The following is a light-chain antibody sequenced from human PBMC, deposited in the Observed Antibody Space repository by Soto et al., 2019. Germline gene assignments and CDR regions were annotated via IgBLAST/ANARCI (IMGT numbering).Light chain of an antibody. V-gene: IGKV3-15*01. Sequence: EIVMTQFPATLSVSPGERATLSCRASQSVRSNLAWYQQKPGQAPRLLIYGASTRATGIPARFSGSGSGTEFTLTISSLQSEDFAVYYCQHYNNWPLTFGGGTEVEI. CDR3: QHYNNWPLT. J-gene: IGKJ4*01. CDR2: GAS. CDR1: QSVRSN.